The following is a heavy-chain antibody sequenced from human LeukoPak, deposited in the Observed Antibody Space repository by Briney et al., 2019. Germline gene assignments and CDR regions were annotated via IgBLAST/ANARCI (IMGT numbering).Heavy chain of an antibody. V-gene: IGHV3-48*03. D-gene: IGHD6-19*01. CDR1: GFTFSSYE. J-gene: IGHJ4*02. Sequence: GGSLRLSCAASGFTFSSYEMNWVRQAPGKGLEWVSYISNSGTTIYYADSVKGRFTISRDNAKNSLYLQMNSLRAEDTAVYYCARNPGRGAGTIFDYWGQRTLVTVSS. CDR3: ARNPGRGAGTIFDY. CDR2: ISNSGTTI.